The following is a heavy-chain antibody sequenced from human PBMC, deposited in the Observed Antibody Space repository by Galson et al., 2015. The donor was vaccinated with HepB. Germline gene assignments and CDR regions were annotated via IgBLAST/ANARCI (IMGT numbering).Heavy chain of an antibody. V-gene: IGHV1-46*03. CDR3: ARVYYDILTGYSNYGMDV. Sequence: QSGAEVKKPGASVKVSCKASGYTFTSYGISWVRQAPGQGLEWMGIINPSGGSTSYAQKFQGRVTMTRDTSTSTVYMELSSLRSEDTAVYYCARVYYDILTGYSNYGMDVWGQGTTVTVSS. D-gene: IGHD3-9*01. J-gene: IGHJ6*02. CDR1: GYTFTSYG. CDR2: INPSGGST.